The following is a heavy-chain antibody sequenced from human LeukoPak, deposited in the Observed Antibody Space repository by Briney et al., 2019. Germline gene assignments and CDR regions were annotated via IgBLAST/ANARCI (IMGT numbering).Heavy chain of an antibody. CDR2: IYYSGST. V-gene: IGHV4-59*01. J-gene: IGHJ6*04. CDR3: ARTPRTPYHGKDV. CDR1: GGSISSYY. D-gene: IGHD2-15*01. Sequence: KPSETLSLTCTVSGGSISSYYWSWIRQPPGKGLEWIGYIYYSGSTNYNPSLKSRVTISVDTSKNQFSLKLSSVTAADTAVYYCARTPRTPYHGKDVWGKGTTVTVSS.